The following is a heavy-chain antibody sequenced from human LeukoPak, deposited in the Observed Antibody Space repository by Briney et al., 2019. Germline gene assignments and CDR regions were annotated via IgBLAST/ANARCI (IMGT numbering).Heavy chain of an antibody. D-gene: IGHD2-2*02. CDR2: INPNSGGT. CDR3: ASTSGDTNYYGMDV. CDR1: GYTFTGYY. J-gene: IGHJ6*02. Sequence: ASVKVSCKASGYTFTGYYMHWVRQAPGQGLEWMGRINPNSGGTNYAQKFQGRVTMTRDTSISTAYTELSRLRSDDTAVYYCASTSGDTNYYGMDVWGQGTTVTVSS. V-gene: IGHV1-2*06.